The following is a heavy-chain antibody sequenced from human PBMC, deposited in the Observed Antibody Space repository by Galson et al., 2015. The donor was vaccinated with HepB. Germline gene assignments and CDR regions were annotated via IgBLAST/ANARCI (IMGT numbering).Heavy chain of an antibody. J-gene: IGHJ6*02. CDR3: ARDRSLNWNDDDYYYGMDV. Sequence: SLRLSCAASGFTFSSYSMNWVRQAPGKGLEWVSYISSSSSTIYYADSVKGRFTISRDNAKNSLYLQMNSLRDEDTAVYYCARDRSLNWNDDDYYYGMDVWGQGTTVTVSS. D-gene: IGHD1-1*01. V-gene: IGHV3-48*02. CDR1: GFTFSSYS. CDR2: ISSSSSTI.